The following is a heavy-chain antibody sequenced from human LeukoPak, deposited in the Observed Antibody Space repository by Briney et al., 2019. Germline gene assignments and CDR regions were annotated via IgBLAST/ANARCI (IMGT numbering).Heavy chain of an antibody. CDR2: IGSSSSPI. Sequence: RRGSPRVSCAASGFTLSAYSMNWVNQSPEKRLEFVSYIGSSSSPIYYADSVEGRFTISRDNANNSLYLQMYSLRAEDTAGYYCARDQAYSFDYGGEGTLVTVSS. V-gene: IGHV3-48*01. J-gene: IGHJ4*02. D-gene: IGHD4-11*01. CDR1: GFTLSAYS. CDR3: ARDQAYSFDY.